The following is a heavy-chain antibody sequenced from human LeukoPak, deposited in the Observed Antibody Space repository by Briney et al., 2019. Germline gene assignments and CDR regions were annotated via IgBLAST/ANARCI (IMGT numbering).Heavy chain of an antibody. CDR2: IYYSGSI. Sequence: PSETLSLTCTVSGGSISGYYWSWIRQPPGKGLQWIGYIYYSGSINYNPSLKSRVTISVDTSNNQFSLNLSSVTAADTAVYYCARSITSSWYGDFQHWGQGTLVTVSS. CDR1: GGSISGYY. V-gene: IGHV4-59*01. CDR3: ARSITSSWYGDFQH. J-gene: IGHJ1*01. D-gene: IGHD6-13*01.